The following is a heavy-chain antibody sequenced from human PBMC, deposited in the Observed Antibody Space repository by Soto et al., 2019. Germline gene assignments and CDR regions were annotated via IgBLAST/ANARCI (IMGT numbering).Heavy chain of an antibody. Sequence: SETLSLTCAVYGGSFSGYYWSWIRQPPGKGLEWIGEINHSGSTNYNPSLKSRVTISVDTSKNQFSLKLSSVTAADTAVYYCARGRFTRELHYYDSSGYYYFDYWGQGTLVTVSS. V-gene: IGHV4-34*01. CDR2: INHSGST. J-gene: IGHJ4*02. CDR1: GGSFSGYY. CDR3: ARGRFTRELHYYDSSGYYYFDY. D-gene: IGHD3-22*01.